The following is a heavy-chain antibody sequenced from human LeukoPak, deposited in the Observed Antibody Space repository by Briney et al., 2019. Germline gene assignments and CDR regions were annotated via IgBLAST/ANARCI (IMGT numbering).Heavy chain of an antibody. J-gene: IGHJ4*02. CDR1: GFTFSSYS. V-gene: IGHV3-21*01. CDR3: AGEENYYGSGSYRY. Sequence: GGSLGLSCAASGFTFSSYSMNWVRQAPGKGLEWVSSISSSSSYIYYADSVKGRFTISRDNAKNSLYLQMNSLRAEDTAVYYRAGEENYYGSGSYRYWGQGTLVTVSS. D-gene: IGHD3-10*01. CDR2: ISSSSSYI.